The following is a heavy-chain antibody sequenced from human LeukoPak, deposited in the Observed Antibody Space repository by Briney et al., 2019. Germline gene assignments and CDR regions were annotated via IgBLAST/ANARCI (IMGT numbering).Heavy chain of an antibody. D-gene: IGHD2-15*01. CDR1: GGSISSSNW. CDR3: ARIAGAGEDRNFDY. Sequence: SGTLSLTCAVSGGSISSSNWWSWVRQPPGKGLEWIGEIYHSGSTNYNPSLKSRVTISVDKPKNQFSLKLSSVTAADTAVYYCARIAGAGEDRNFDYWGQGTLVTVSS. V-gene: IGHV4-4*02. CDR2: IYHSGST. J-gene: IGHJ4*02.